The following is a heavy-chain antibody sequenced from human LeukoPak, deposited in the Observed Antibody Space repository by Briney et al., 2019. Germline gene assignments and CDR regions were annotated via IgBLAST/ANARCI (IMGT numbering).Heavy chain of an antibody. CDR2: IWYDESNK. CDR1: GFTFSSYG. V-gene: IGHV3-33*01. Sequence: GGSLRLSCAASGFTFSSYGMHWVRQAPGKGLEWVAVIWYDESNKYYADSVKGRFTISRDNSKNTLYLQMNSLRAEDTAVYYCARDPGTYYDFWSGYYDANYYYGMDVWGQGTTVTVSS. D-gene: IGHD3-3*01. CDR3: ARDPGTYYDFWSGYYDANYYYGMDV. J-gene: IGHJ6*02.